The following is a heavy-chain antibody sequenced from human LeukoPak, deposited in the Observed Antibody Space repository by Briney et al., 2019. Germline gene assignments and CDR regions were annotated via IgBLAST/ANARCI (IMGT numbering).Heavy chain of an antibody. Sequence: PSETLSLTCTISAASISSSSHHWGWIRQSPGKGLDWIGSIYYGRTIYYNPSLNSRVTISVVTSKDQFTLQLNSVTAADTAVYYCVRHDGRSGGTMGALDSWGQGSLVTVSS. CDR1: AASISSSSHH. D-gene: IGHD4-23*01. J-gene: IGHJ4*02. CDR2: IYYGRTI. V-gene: IGHV4-39*01. CDR3: VRHDGRSGGTMGALDS.